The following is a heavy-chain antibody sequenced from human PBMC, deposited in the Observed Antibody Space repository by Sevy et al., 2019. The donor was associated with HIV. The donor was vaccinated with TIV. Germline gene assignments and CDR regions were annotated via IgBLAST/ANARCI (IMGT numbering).Heavy chain of an antibody. V-gene: IGHV3-23*01. CDR3: AKLPEYASSFDY. D-gene: IGHD6-6*01. CDR2: ISASGSTT. J-gene: IGHJ4*02. Sequence: GGSQRLSCAVSGFNFNIFAMNWVRQSPGKGLEWVSSISASGSTTFYADSVEGRFTISRDNSKKTLYLQMNSLRAEDTAVYYCAKLPEYASSFDYWGQGAVVTVSS. CDR1: GFNFNIFA.